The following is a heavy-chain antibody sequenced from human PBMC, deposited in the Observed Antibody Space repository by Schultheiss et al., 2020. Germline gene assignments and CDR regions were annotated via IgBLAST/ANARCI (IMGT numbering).Heavy chain of an antibody. D-gene: IGHD6-19*01. Sequence: SQTLSLTCAVYGGSFSGYYWSWIRQPPGKGLEWIGEINHSGSTNYNPSLKSRVTISVDKSKNQFSLKLSSVTAADTAVYYCARADIAYSSGWNFDYWGQGTLVTVSS. CDR3: ARADIAYSSGWNFDY. CDR1: GGSFSGYY. CDR2: INHSGST. V-gene: IGHV4-34*01. J-gene: IGHJ4*02.